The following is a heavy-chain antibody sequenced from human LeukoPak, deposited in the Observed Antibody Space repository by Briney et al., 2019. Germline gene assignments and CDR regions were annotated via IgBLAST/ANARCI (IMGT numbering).Heavy chain of an antibody. J-gene: IGHJ5*02. Sequence: ASVKVSCKASGYTFTSYDINWVRQATGQGLEWMGWMNPNSGNTGYARKFQGRVTMTRNTSISTAYMELSSLRSEDTAVYYCARGPEVVAAPGPTWFDPWGPGTLVTVSS. CDR2: MNPNSGNT. CDR1: GYTFTSYD. V-gene: IGHV1-8*01. CDR3: ARGPEVVAAPGPTWFDP. D-gene: IGHD2-15*01.